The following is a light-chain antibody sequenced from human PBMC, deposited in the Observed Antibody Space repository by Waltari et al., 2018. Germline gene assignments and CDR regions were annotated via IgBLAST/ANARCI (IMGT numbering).Light chain of an antibody. CDR3: ALYMGSGIWV. J-gene: IGLJ3*02. CDR1: SGSLSTTSY. V-gene: IGLV8-61*01. CDR2: KAN. Sequence: QTVVTQEPSLSVSPGGTVTLTCALSSGSLSTTSYATWYQQTPGQAPRTIVYKANARCSGFPDRFSGSILGNTAARTSTGAQADDESDYYYALYMGSGIWVFGGGTRLTVL.